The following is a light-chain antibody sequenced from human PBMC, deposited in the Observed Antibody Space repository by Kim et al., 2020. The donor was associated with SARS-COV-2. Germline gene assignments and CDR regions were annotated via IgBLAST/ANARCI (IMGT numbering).Light chain of an antibody. V-gene: IGLV3-21*04. CDR1: NIGDKS. CDR3: QVWNRSSDQYV. CDR2: YDT. Sequence: SYELTQPPSLSVAPGKTARISCGGDNIGDKSVHWYRQKPGQAPVVVISYDTDRPSGIPEPFTGSNSGNSATLTIRRVEAGDEADYYCQVWNRSSDQYVFGTGTKVTVL. J-gene: IGLJ1*01.